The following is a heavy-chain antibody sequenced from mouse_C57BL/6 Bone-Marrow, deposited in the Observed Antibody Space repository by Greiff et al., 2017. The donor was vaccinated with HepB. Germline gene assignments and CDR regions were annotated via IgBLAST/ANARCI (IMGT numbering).Heavy chain of an antibody. V-gene: IGHV1-69*01. CDR3: ARDTTVVAPYYYAMDY. CDR1: GYTFTSYW. J-gene: IGHJ4*01. D-gene: IGHD1-1*01. CDR2: IDPSDSYT. Sequence: QVQLQQPGAELVMPGASVKLSCKASGYTFTSYWMHWVKQRPGQGLEWIGEIDPSDSYTNYNQKFKGKSTLTVDKSSSTAYMQLSSLTSEDSAVYFCARDTTVVAPYYYAMDYWGQGTSVTVSS.